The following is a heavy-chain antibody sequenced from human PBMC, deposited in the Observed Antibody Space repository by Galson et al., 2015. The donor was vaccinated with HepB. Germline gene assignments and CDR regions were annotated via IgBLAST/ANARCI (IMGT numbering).Heavy chain of an antibody. CDR1: GFTFSDRF. D-gene: IGHD3-3*01. CDR3: AGLTNY. J-gene: IGHJ4*02. CDR2: IRNKA. Sequence: SLRLSCAASGFTFSDRFMDWVRQAPGNGLEWVGRIRNKANRFTISRDDSKNSLYLQMNSLRTDDTAVYYCAGLTNYWGQGTLVTVSS. V-gene: IGHV3-72*01.